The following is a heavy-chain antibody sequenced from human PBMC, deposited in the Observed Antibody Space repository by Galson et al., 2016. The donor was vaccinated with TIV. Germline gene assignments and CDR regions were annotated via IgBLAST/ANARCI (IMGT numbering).Heavy chain of an antibody. CDR2: IYPGDPNT. Sequence: QSGAEVTKPGESLKISCKASGSNFMNYWIGWVRHMPGKGLEWMGIIYPGDPNTRYSPSFEGQVTISADMSINTAYLQWSSLKASDTAMYYCARDPRLYGDYSLGYFDYGGQGTLVTVSS. V-gene: IGHV5-51*03. J-gene: IGHJ4*02. D-gene: IGHD4-17*01. CDR1: GSNFMNYW. CDR3: ARDPRLYGDYSLGYFDY.